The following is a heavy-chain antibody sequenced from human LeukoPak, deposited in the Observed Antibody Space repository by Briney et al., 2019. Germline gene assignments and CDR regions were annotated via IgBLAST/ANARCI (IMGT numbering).Heavy chain of an antibody. J-gene: IGHJ4*02. CDR2: IYYSGST. D-gene: IGHD3-16*01. CDR1: GGSISSSSYY. V-gene: IGHV4-39*01. CDR3: ARHGGYYFDY. Sequence: KPSETLSLTCTVSGGSISSSSYYWGWIRQPPGKGLEWIGSIYYSGSTNYNPSLKSRVTISVDTSKNQFSLRLSSLAAADTAVYYCARHGGYYFDYWGQGNLVTVSS.